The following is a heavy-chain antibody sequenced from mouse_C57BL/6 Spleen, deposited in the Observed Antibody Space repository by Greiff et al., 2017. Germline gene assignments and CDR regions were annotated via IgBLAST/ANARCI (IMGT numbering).Heavy chain of an antibody. J-gene: IGHJ1*03. Sequence: VQLQQPGAELVRPGSSVKLSCKASGYTFTSYWMHWVKQRPIQGLEWIGNIDPSDSETHYNQKFKDKATLTVDKSSSTAYMQLSSLTSEDSAVYYCARGESSGWYFDVWGTGTTVTVSS. CDR1: GYTFTSYW. V-gene: IGHV1-52*01. CDR2: IDPSDSET. CDR3: ARGESSGWYFDV. D-gene: IGHD3-2*02.